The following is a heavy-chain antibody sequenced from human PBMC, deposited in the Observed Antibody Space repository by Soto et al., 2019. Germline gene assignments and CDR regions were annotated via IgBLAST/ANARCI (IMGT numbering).Heavy chain of an antibody. J-gene: IGHJ4*02. CDR1: GGSISSYY. CDR2: IYTSGST. CDR3: ARGQREGDCGSGYYTNYFDC. D-gene: IGHD3-3*01. V-gene: IGHV4-4*07. Sequence: SETLSLTCTVSGGSISSYYWSWIRQPAGKGLEWIGRIYTSGSTNYNPSLKSRVTMSVDTSKNQFSLKLSSVTAADTAVYYCARGQREGDCGSGYYTNYFDCRGQGTLVTVSS.